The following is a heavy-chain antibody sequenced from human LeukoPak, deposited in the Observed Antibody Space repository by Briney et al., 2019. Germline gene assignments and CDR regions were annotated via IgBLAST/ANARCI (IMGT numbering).Heavy chain of an antibody. V-gene: IGHV3-30*03. CDR2: ISYDGSNK. J-gene: IGHJ4*02. Sequence: GRSLRLSCAASGFTFSSYGMHWVRQAPGKGLEWVAVISYDGSNKYYADSVKGRFTISRDNSKNTLYLQMNSLRAEDTAVYYCARLGIVVPDYWGQGTLVIVSS. CDR1: GFTFSSYG. D-gene: IGHD2-2*01. CDR3: ARLGIVVPDY.